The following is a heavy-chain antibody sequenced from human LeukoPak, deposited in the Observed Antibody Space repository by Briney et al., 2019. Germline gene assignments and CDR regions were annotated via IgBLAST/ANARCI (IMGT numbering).Heavy chain of an antibody. V-gene: IGHV3-21*01. J-gene: IGHJ4*02. D-gene: IGHD6-6*01. Sequence: PGGSLRLSCAASGFTFSSYSMNWVRQAPGQGLEWVSYISSSSTYIYYADSVRGRFTISRDNAQNSLYLQMNSLRAEDTAVYYCARAAYNSSPDYWGQGTLVTVSS. CDR1: GFTFSSYS. CDR2: ISSSSTYI. CDR3: ARAAYNSSPDY.